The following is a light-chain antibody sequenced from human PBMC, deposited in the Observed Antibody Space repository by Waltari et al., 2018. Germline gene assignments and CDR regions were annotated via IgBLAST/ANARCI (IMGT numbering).Light chain of an antibody. CDR2: WAS. CDR1: QSVLFSSDNKNY. J-gene: IGKJ2*01. V-gene: IGKV4-1*01. CDR3: QQYYIAQYT. Sequence: DIVMTQSPDSLTVSLGERATINCKSSQSVLFSSDNKNYLAWYQQKPGQPPKLLIYWASTRESGVPDRFSGSGSGTDFTLTISSLLAEDVAVYFCQQYYIAQYTFGQGTKLEIK.